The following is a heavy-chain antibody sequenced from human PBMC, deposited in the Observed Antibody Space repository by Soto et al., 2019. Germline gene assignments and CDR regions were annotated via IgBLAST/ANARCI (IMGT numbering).Heavy chain of an antibody. CDR2: ISAYNGTT. V-gene: IGHV1-18*01. CDR3: ARDCPVPPATPNNWFDP. J-gene: IGHJ5*02. D-gene: IGHD2-2*02. Sequence: ASGKVSSKASGYTYTNYGISWVRQAPDQEFEWMGWISAYNGTTKYAQRFQGRVTMTADAPTSTGYMELRSLTSDDAAVYYCARDCPVPPATPNNWFDPWGQGTPVTVSS. CDR1: GYTYTNYG.